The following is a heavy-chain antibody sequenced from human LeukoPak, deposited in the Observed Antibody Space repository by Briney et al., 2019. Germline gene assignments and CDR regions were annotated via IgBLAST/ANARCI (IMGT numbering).Heavy chain of an antibody. D-gene: IGHD2-15*01. V-gene: IGHV3-23*01. Sequence: PGGSLRLSCAASGFTFSTYAMSWVRQVPGKGLEWVSGISNTAGFTYYADSVKGRFTISRDNSKNTLYLQLNSLRAEDTAVYYCAKSNYYCSDSCQPDDAFDVWCQGTMVTVSS. J-gene: IGHJ3*01. CDR2: ISNTAGFT. CDR1: GFTFSTYA. CDR3: AKSNYYCSDSCQPDDAFDV.